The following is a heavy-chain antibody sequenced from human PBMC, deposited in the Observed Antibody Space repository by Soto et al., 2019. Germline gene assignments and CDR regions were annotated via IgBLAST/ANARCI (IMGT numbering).Heavy chain of an antibody. Sequence: QVQLVQSGAEVKKPGDSVKVSCKASGYTFTSYDINWVRQATGQGLEWMGWMNPNSGNTGYAQKFQGRVTMTRNTSIRTAYTELSCLKSEDTAVYYCARALSSSWRFDYWGQGTLVTVSS. CDR2: MNPNSGNT. CDR1: GYTFTSYD. D-gene: IGHD6-13*01. J-gene: IGHJ4*02. CDR3: ARALSSSWRFDY. V-gene: IGHV1-8*01.